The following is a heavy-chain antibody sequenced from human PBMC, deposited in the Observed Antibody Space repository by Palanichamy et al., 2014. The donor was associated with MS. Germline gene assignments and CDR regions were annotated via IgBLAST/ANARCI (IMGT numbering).Heavy chain of an antibody. CDR3: TWISRPNSANDY. V-gene: IGHV3-15*01. CDR2: IYSKGAGGTA. CDR1: GFTFSYAW. J-gene: IGHJ4*02. Sequence: EVQPVESGGGLVKPGGSLRLSCAVTGFTFSYAWMSWVRQAPGRGLEWVGRIYSKGAGGTADYAAPVKGRFTISRDDSKNTLYLQMNSLKTEDTAVYYCTWISRPNSANDYWGQGTLVTVSS. D-gene: IGHD2-2*03.